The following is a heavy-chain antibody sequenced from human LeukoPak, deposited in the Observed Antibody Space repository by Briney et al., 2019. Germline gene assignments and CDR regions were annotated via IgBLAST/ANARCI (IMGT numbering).Heavy chain of an antibody. J-gene: IGHJ3*02. CDR2: INSDGSST. Sequence: PGGSLRLSCAASGFTFCTYWMHWVRHAPGKGLVWVSRINSDGSSTSYADSVKGRFTISRDNAKNTLYLQMNSLRAADTAVFYCTLGYYYDAFDMWGQGTMVTVSS. CDR3: TLGYYYDAFDM. D-gene: IGHD3-10*01. V-gene: IGHV3-74*01. CDR1: GFTFCTYW.